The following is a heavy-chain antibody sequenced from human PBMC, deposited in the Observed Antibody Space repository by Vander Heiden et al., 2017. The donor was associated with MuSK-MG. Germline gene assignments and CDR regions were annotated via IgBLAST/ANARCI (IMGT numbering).Heavy chain of an antibody. CDR1: GFTFSSYA. D-gene: IGHD2-21*02. J-gene: IGHJ4*02. CDR2: ISYDGSNK. CDR3: ARVSCGGDCFFDY. V-gene: IGHV3-30-3*01. Sequence: QVQLVESGGGVVQPGRSLRLSCAASGFTFSSYAMHWVRQAPGKGLEWVAVISYDGSNKYYADSVKGRFTISRDNSKNTLYLQMNSLRAEDTAVYYCARVSCGGDCFFDYWGQGTLVTV.